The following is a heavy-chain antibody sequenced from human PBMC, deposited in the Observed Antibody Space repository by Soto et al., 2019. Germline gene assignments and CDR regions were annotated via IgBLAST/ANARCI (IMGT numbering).Heavy chain of an antibody. CDR2: IIPIFGTA. CDR3: ARHVPAAGYYYGMDV. J-gene: IGHJ6*02. Sequence: QVQLVQSGAEVKKPGSSVKVSCKASGGTFSSYAISWVRQAPGQGLEWMGGIIPIFGTANYAQKFQGRVTITADEPTSTAYMKLSSLRSEDTAVYYCARHVPAAGYYYGMDVWGQGTTVTVSS. D-gene: IGHD2-2*01. V-gene: IGHV1-69*12. CDR1: GGTFSSYA.